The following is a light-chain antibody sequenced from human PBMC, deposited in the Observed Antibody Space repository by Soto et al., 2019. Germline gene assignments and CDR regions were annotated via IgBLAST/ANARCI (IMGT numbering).Light chain of an antibody. CDR1: QKVSPW. Sequence: DIRMTQSPSTLSASVGDSVTITCRASQKVSPWLAWYQQKAGKAPKLLIYDVSSLKRGVPSRFSGSGSGTEFTLTISSLQSDDFATYYCQQYDSYWGTFGQGTKVEFK. CDR2: DVS. J-gene: IGKJ1*01. V-gene: IGKV1-5*01. CDR3: QQYDSYWGT.